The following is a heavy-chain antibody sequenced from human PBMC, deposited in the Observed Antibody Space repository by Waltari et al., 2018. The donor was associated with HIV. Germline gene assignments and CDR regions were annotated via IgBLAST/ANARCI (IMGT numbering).Heavy chain of an antibody. CDR1: APTFSRYW. CDR3: ATKGGAMDV. CDR2: IRHDGVGA. Sequence: QLVESGGGVVQAGESLQISCGALAPTFSRYWMPWVRQAPGAGLEWVANIRHDGVGAHSVDSVKGRFTIFRYNVKKVLLLQMNFLTEDASAVYYCATKGGAMDVWGQGTAVIVS. D-gene: IGHD1-1*01. J-gene: IGHJ6*02. V-gene: IGHV3-7*02.